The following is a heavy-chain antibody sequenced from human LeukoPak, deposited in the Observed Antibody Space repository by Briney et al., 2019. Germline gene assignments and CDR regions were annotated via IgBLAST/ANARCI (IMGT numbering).Heavy chain of an antibody. V-gene: IGHV3-33*01. CDR3: ARERMRYYYGSGSHY. J-gene: IGHJ4*02. Sequence: GSLRLSCAASGFTFSSYGMHWVRQAPGKGLEWVAVIWYDGSNKYYADSVKGRFTISRDNSKNTLYLQMNSLRAEVTAVYYCARERMRYYYGSGSHYWGQGTLVTVSS. D-gene: IGHD3-10*01. CDR1: GFTFSSYG. CDR2: IWYDGSNK.